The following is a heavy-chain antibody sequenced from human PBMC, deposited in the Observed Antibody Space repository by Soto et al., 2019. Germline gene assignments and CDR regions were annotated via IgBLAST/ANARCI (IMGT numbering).Heavy chain of an antibody. CDR1: GGSISSYY. Sequence: QVQLQESGPGLVKPSETLSLTCTVSGGSISSYYWSWIRQPPGKGLEWIGYIYYSGSTNYNPSLKSRVTISVDTSKSQFSLKLSSVTAADTAVYYCARRPRRGSGEDYWGQGTLVTVSS. J-gene: IGHJ4*02. D-gene: IGHD3-10*01. CDR2: IYYSGST. CDR3: ARRPRRGSGEDY. V-gene: IGHV4-59*08.